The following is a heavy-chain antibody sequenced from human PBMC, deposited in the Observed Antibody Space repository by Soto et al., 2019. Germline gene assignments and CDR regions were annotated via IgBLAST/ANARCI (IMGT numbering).Heavy chain of an antibody. J-gene: IGHJ4*02. V-gene: IGHV3-21*01. Sequence: EVQLVESGGGLVKPGGSLRLSCAASGFTFSSYSVNWVRQAPGKGLEWVSSISSSSSYIYYADSVKGRFTISRDNAKNSLYLQMNSLRAEDTAVYYCASAHIAAAGTDFDYWGQGTLVTVSS. CDR1: GFTFSSYS. D-gene: IGHD6-13*01. CDR3: ASAHIAAAGTDFDY. CDR2: ISSSSSYI.